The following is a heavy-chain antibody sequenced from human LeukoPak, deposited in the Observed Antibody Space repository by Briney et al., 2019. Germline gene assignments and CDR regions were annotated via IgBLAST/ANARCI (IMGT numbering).Heavy chain of an antibody. Sequence: SETLSLTCTVSGGSISSGSYYWSWIRQPAGKGLEWIGRIYTSGSTNYNPSLKSRVTISVDTSKNQFSLKLSSVTAADTAVYYRARMDLYWFDPWGQGTLVTVSS. V-gene: IGHV4-61*02. CDR3: ARMDLYWFDP. D-gene: IGHD2-2*03. J-gene: IGHJ5*02. CDR2: IYTSGST. CDR1: GGSISSGSYY.